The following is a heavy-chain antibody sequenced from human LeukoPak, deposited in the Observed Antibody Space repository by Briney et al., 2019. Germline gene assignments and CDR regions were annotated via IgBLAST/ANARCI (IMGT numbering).Heavy chain of an antibody. CDR3: ARDLYSYGYVGDY. Sequence: GGSLRLSCAASGFTFSSYSMNWVRQAPGKGLEWVSSISSSSSYIYYADSVKGRFTISRDNAKNSLYLQMNSLRAEDTAVYYCARDLYSYGYVGDYWGQGTLVAVSS. J-gene: IGHJ4*02. CDR2: ISSSSSYI. D-gene: IGHD5-18*01. V-gene: IGHV3-21*01. CDR1: GFTFSSYS.